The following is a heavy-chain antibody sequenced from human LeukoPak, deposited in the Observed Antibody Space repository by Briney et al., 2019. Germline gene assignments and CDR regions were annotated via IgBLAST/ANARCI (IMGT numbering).Heavy chain of an antibody. D-gene: IGHD5-24*01. J-gene: IGHJ6*03. CDR2: IMPLFGTA. Sequence: SVKVSCKASGGTFNSYAISWVRQAPGQGLEWMGGIMPLFGTANYAQEFQGRVTFTTDESASSAYMEVSSLRSEDTAVYYCASGSLGDGYGVGDYYQYMDVWGKGTTVTVSS. CDR1: GGTFNSYA. CDR3: ASGSLGDGYGVGDYYQYMDV. V-gene: IGHV1-69*05.